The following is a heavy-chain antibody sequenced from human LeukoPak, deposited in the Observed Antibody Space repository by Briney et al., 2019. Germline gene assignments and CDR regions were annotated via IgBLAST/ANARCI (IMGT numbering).Heavy chain of an antibody. CDR3: ARGEVTWIQLWLQNWFDP. J-gene: IGHJ5*02. D-gene: IGHD5-18*01. CDR1: GGTFSSYA. Sequence: SVKVSCKASGGTFSSYAISWVRQAPGQGLEWMGGIIPIFGTANYAQKFQGRVTITADKSTSTAYMELSSLRSEDTAVYYCARGEVTWIQLWLQNWFDPWGQGTLVTVSS. V-gene: IGHV1-69*06. CDR2: IIPIFGTA.